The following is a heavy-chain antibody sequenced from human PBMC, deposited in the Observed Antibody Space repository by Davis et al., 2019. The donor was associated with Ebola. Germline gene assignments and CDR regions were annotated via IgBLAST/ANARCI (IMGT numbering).Heavy chain of an antibody. V-gene: IGHV1-2*02. D-gene: IGHD3-10*01. Sequence: ASVKVSCKASGYTLTDYYIHWVRQAPGQGLEWMGWINPNSGGTIYAQRFQGSVTMTRDTSISTVYMDLSGLRSDDTAVYYCARGKSGSYNWLHPWGQGTLVTVSS. CDR2: INPNSGGT. CDR1: GYTLTDYY. J-gene: IGHJ5*02. CDR3: ARGKSGSYNWLHP.